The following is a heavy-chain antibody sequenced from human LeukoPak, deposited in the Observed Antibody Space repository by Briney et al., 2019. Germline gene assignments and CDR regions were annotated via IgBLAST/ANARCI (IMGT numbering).Heavy chain of an antibody. Sequence: PGGSLRLSCAASGFTFSSYSMNWVRQAPGKGLEWVSSISSSSSYIYYADSEKGRFTISRDNAKNSLYLQMNSLRAEDTAVYYCASPFSGDYFSWFDYWGQGTLVTVSS. D-gene: IGHD4-17*01. CDR3: ASPFSGDYFSWFDY. J-gene: IGHJ4*02. CDR2: ISSSSSYI. V-gene: IGHV3-21*04. CDR1: GFTFSSYS.